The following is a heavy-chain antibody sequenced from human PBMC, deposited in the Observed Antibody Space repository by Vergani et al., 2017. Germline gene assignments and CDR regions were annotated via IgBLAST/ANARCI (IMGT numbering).Heavy chain of an antibody. CDR2: IYPADSDT. CDR1: EYSFGNYW. Sequence: EVELVQSGPEMRKPGESLKISCKGSEYSFGNYWIGWVRQMPGKGLEWMGIIYPADSDTRYSPSFQGQVTISADKSISTAFLQWDSLKASDTALYYCARHGGSGNYYHLFDSWGQGTLVIVSS. CDR3: ARHGGSGNYYHLFDS. D-gene: IGHD3-3*01. V-gene: IGHV5-51*01. J-gene: IGHJ4*02.